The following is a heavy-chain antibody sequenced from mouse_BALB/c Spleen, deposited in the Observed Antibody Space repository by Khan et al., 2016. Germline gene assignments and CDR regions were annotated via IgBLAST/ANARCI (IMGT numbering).Heavy chain of an antibody. CDR3: ASEEWLLGYFDY. V-gene: IGHV1-4*01. Sequence: QVQLQQSGAELARPGASVKMSCKASGYTFTSYTMHWVKQGPGQGLEWIGYVIPSNAYTNYNQKFKDKTTLTADKSSSTAYMQLSSLTSADSAVYYYASEEWLLGYFDYWGQGTTLTVSS. J-gene: IGHJ2*01. CDR1: GYTFTSYT. CDR2: VIPSNAYT. D-gene: IGHD2-3*01.